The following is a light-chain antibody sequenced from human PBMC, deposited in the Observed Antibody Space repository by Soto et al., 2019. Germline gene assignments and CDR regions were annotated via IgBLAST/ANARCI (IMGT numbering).Light chain of an antibody. V-gene: IGKV3-20*01. CDR3: QQYGRSPWT. Sequence: EIVLTQTPCTLSLSPGERATLSCRASQSVSSSYLAWYQQKPGQAPRLLIYGASSRATGIPDRFSGSGSGTDFTLTISRLEPEDFAVYYCQQYGRSPWTFGQGTKV. CDR2: GAS. CDR1: QSVSSSY. J-gene: IGKJ1*01.